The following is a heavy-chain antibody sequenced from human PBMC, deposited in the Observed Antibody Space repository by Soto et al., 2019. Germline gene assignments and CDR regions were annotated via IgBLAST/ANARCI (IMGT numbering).Heavy chain of an antibody. Sequence: GGSLRLSCAASGFTFSRYWMHWVRHVPGKGLVWVSRIKGDGTNTGYADSVKGRFTISRDNVKNTLYLQMNSLRAEDTAVYYFARGRSGYYGFADRGQGTLVTGSS. D-gene: IGHD5-12*01. CDR2: IKGDGTNT. V-gene: IGHV3-74*01. CDR1: GFTFSRYW. J-gene: IGHJ4*02. CDR3: ARGRSGYYGFAD.